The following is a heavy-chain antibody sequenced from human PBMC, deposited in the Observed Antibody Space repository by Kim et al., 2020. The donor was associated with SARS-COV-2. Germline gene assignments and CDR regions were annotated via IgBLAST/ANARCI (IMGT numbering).Heavy chain of an antibody. J-gene: IGHJ6*02. V-gene: IGHV3-21*01. CDR2: ISSSSSYI. Sequence: GGSLRLSCAASGFTFSSYSMNWVRQAPGKGLEWVSSISSSSSYIYYADSVKGRFTISRDNAKNSLYLQMNSLRAEDTAVYYCAWLMSATIFGVVIPSHYYDGMDVWGQGTTVTVSS. CDR3: AWLMSATIFGVVIPSHYYDGMDV. CDR1: GFTFSSYS. D-gene: IGHD3-3*01.